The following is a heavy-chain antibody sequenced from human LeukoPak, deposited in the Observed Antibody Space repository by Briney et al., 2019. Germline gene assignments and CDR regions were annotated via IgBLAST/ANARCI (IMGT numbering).Heavy chain of an antibody. CDR1: GFTFSSYG. D-gene: IGHD1-26*01. CDR3: ARDPYSGSYSDYYYYYMDV. Sequence: GGSLRLSCAASGFTFSSYGMNWVRQAPGKGLEWVAFIRYDGGNKYYADSVKGRFTISRDNAKNSLYLQLNSLRAEDTAVYYCARDPYSGSYSDYYYYYMDVWGKGATVTVSS. J-gene: IGHJ6*03. CDR2: IRYDGGNK. V-gene: IGHV3-33*08.